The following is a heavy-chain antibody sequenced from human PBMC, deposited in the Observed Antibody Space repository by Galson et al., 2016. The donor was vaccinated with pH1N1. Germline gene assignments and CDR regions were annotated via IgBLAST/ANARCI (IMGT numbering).Heavy chain of an antibody. CDR2: ISANGDTK. D-gene: IGHD3-10*01. J-gene: IGHJ6*02. V-gene: IGHV3-11*01. Sequence: SLRLSCAASGFTLSAYYMGWIRQAPGKGLEWISYISANGDTKHYAESVKGRFTVSRDNPENLLYLEMNSLRGDDTAVYFCARVGAMLTSYYHGMDAWGQGPRSSSR. CDR1: GFTLSAYY. CDR3: ARVGAMLTSYYHGMDA.